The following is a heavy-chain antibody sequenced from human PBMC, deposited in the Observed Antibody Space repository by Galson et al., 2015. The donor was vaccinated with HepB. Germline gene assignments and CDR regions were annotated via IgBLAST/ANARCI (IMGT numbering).Heavy chain of an antibody. CDR2: IRSKANSYAT. CDR3: TVGDIGVVVDASNAFDT. CDR1: GFTFSGSA. V-gene: IGHV3-73*01. Sequence: SLRLSCAASGFTFSGSAMHWVRQASGKGLEWVGRIRSKANSYATTYPASVKGRFTISRDDSKNTAYLQMSSLTTEDTAVYYCTVGDIGVVVDASNAFDTWGRGAMVIVSS. J-gene: IGHJ3*02. D-gene: IGHD2-15*01.